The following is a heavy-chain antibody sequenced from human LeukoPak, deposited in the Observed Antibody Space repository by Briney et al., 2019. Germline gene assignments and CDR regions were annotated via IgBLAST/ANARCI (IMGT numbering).Heavy chain of an antibody. V-gene: IGHV5-51*01. CDR3: ARQTGETAARRRWFDP. CDR1: GNSFTSYS. J-gene: IGHJ5*02. Sequence: GESLKISCKGSGNSFTSYSIAWVRQMPGKGLEWMGIIYPGDSDATYSPSFQGQVTISADKSISTAYLQWSSLKASDTAMFYCARQTGETAARRRWFDPWGQGTLVTDSS. D-gene: IGHD6-6*01. CDR2: IYPGDSDA.